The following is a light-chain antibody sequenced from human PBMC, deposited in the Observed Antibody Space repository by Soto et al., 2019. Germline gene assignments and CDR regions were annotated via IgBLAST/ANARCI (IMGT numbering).Light chain of an antibody. CDR1: QAISNY. J-gene: IGKJ1*01. Sequence: DIQMTQSPSSLSAYVGDRVTITCRASQAISNYLAWYQQKPGKVPKLLIYAASTLQSGVPSRFSGNGSGTDFTLTISSLQPEDVATYYCQKYNIAPWTFGQGTKVEIK. CDR3: QKYNIAPWT. CDR2: AAS. V-gene: IGKV1-27*01.